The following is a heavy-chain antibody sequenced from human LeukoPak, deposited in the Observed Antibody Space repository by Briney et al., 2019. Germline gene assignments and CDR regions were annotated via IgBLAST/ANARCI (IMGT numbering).Heavy chain of an antibody. CDR2: INHSGST. CDR1: GVSFSGYY. Sequence: SETLSLTCAVYGVSFSGYYWSWIRQPPGKGLEWLGEINHSGSTNYNPSLKSRVTISVDTSKNQFSLKLSSVTAADTAVYYCARGPWNWNYRRYYGMDVWGQGTTVTVSS. D-gene: IGHD1-7*01. CDR3: ARGPWNWNYRRYYGMDV. J-gene: IGHJ6*02. V-gene: IGHV4-34*01.